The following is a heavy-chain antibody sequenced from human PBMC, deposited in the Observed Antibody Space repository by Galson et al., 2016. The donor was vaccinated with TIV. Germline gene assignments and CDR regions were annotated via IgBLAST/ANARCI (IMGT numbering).Heavy chain of an antibody. CDR1: GDSISSSRHF. CDR3: ARQEQEMEAPLWD. J-gene: IGHJ4*02. CDR2: IYYSRHT. D-gene: IGHD3-16*01. V-gene: IGHV4-39*01. Sequence: ETLSLTCTVSGDSISSSRHFWGWIRQPPGKGLEWIGTIYYSRHTYYTSSLKGRVTVFVDASRNQFSLKLTSVTASDTAIYYCARQEQEMEAPLWDWGQGTLVTVSS.